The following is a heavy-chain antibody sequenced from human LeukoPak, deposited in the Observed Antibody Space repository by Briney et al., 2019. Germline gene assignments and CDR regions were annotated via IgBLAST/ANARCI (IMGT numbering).Heavy chain of an antibody. Sequence: GGSLRLSCAASGFTFSSYWMSWVRQAPGKGLEWVANIKQDGSEKYYVDAVKGRFTISRDNAKNSLYLKMNSLRAEDTAVYYCARVPDTYCSSTSCPYYYYGMDVWGKGTTVTVSS. CDR1: GFTFSSYW. D-gene: IGHD2-2*01. CDR2: IKQDGSEK. CDR3: ARVPDTYCSSTSCPYYYYGMDV. J-gene: IGHJ6*04. V-gene: IGHV3-7*03.